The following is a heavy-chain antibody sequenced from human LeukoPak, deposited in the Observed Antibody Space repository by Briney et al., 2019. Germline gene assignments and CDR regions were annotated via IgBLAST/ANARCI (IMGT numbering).Heavy chain of an antibody. CDR2: TNPGSGGT. CDR1: GYTFTSYY. CDR3: ARGYYAGFDY. J-gene: IGHJ4*02. D-gene: IGHD3-10*01. Sequence: ASVKDSCKASGYTFTSYYMHWVRQAPRQGLEWMGITNPGSGGTSYAQKFQGRVTMTRDTSTSTVYMELSSLRSEDTAVFYCARGYYAGFDYWGRGHLVIVSS. V-gene: IGHV1-46*01.